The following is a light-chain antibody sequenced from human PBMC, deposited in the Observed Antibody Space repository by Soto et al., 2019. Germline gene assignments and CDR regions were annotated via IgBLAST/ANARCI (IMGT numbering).Light chain of an antibody. CDR2: GAS. J-gene: IGKJ1*01. V-gene: IGKV3-20*01. CDR3: QQYAGT. CDR1: QSVSSSY. Sequence: EIVLTQSPGTLSLSPGERATLSCRASQSVSSSYLAWYQQKPGQAPRLLIYGASSRATGIPDRFSGSGSGTDFTLTISRLEPEDFAVYYCQQYAGTSGQGTKVDVK.